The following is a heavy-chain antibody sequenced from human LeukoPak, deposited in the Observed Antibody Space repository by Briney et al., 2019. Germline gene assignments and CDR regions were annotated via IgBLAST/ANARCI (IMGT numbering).Heavy chain of an antibody. CDR3: ETAIQLRPF. V-gene: IGHV3-30*03. J-gene: IGHJ4*02. CDR1: GFTFSSYG. CDR2: ISYDGNHI. D-gene: IGHD1-1*01. Sequence: GGSLRLSCAASGFTFSSYGMHWVRQAPGKGLEWVTIISYDGNHIFYADSVKGRFTTSRDNSKNTLYLQMNGLRPEDTAVYYCETAIQLRPFWGQGTLVTVSS.